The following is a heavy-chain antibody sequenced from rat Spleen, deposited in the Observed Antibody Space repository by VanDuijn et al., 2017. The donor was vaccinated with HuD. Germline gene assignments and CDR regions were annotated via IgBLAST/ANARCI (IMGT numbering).Heavy chain of an antibody. CDR3: AVAGYGY. CDR1: GFNFNDHW. J-gene: IGHJ2*01. D-gene: IGHD4-3*01. V-gene: IGHV5-29*01. Sequence: EVKLVESGGGLVQPGRSLKLSCAASGFNFNDHWMAWVRQAPTKGLEWVATISYDGFNTYYPDSVKGRFTISRANSENTVYLQMNSLRSEDTATYYCAVAGYGYWGQGVMVTVSS. CDR2: ISYDGFNT.